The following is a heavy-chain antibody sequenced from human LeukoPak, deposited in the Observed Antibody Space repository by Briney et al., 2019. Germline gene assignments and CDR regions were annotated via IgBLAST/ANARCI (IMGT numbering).Heavy chain of an antibody. CDR1: GFTFSSYG. CDR2: IRYDGSNK. J-gene: IGHJ5*02. Sequence: GGSLRLSCAASGFTFSSYGMSWVRQAPGKGLEWVAFIRYDGSNKYYADSVKGRFTISRDNSKNTLYLQMNSLRAEDTAVYYCARDRYPLRYFDWLSTRHNWFDPWGQGTLVTVSS. V-gene: IGHV3-30*02. D-gene: IGHD3-9*01. CDR3: ARDRYPLRYFDWLSTRHNWFDP.